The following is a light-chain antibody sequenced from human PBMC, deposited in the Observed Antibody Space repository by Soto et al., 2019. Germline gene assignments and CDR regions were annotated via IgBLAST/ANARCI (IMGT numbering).Light chain of an antibody. V-gene: IGKV3D-20*02. Sequence: EIALTPSPGTLSLSPGERATLSCRASQSVRDRYLAWYQQQPGQAPSLLIYDTSTRATGVPDRFSGSGSGTVFALTSSRVEPEDFAIYFCQQYNNWPFSFGQGTRLEIK. CDR2: DTS. CDR3: QQYNNWPFS. CDR1: QSVRDRY. J-gene: IGKJ5*01.